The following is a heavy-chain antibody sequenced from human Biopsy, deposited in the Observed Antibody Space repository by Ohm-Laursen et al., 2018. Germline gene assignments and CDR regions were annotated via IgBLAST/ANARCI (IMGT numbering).Heavy chain of an antibody. CDR2: IKSKSDGEAT. D-gene: IGHD5-12*01. CDR1: GFTFTHAW. V-gene: IGHV3-15*01. CDR3: TVDLGRGFH. J-gene: IGHJ4*02. Sequence: GSLRLSCAASGFTFTHAWMSWVRLGPGKGLEWLGLIKSKSDGEATDYAAAVQGRFAISRDDSTNTFYLQMNSLKSEDTVVFYCTVDLGRGFHWGQGTLVTVSS.